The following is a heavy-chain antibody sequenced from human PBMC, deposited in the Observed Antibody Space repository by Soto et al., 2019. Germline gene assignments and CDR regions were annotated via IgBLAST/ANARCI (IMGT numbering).Heavy chain of an antibody. D-gene: IGHD3-3*01. V-gene: IGHV4-34*01. Sequence: QVQLQQWGAGLLKPSETLSLTCAVYGGSFSGYYWSWIRQPPGKGLEWIGEINHSGSTNYNPSLKSRVTISVDTSKNQFSLKLSSVTAAETAVYYCARGYNYDFWSGYSPGRWFDPWGQGTLVTVSS. CDR3: ARGYNYDFWSGYSPGRWFDP. CDR1: GGSFSGYY. J-gene: IGHJ5*02. CDR2: INHSGST.